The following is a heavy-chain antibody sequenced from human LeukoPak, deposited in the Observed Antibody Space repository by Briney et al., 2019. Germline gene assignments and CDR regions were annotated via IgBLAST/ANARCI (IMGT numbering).Heavy chain of an antibody. D-gene: IGHD2-21*02. Sequence: SGTLSLTCAVYGGSFSGYYWSWIRQPPGKGMEWIGSIYYSGNTYYNPSLKSRGTISVDTSTNQFSLKLNSVTAADTAVYYCARAGSGDSDFDYWGQGTLVTVSS. CDR1: GGSFSGYY. V-gene: IGHV4-34*11. CDR3: ARAGSGDSDFDY. J-gene: IGHJ4*02. CDR2: IYYSGNT.